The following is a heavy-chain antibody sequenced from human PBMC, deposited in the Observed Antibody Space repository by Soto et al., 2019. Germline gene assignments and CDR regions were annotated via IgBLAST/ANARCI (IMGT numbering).Heavy chain of an antibody. CDR3: ARDPVTMVRGVQYYYYGMDV. V-gene: IGHV3-48*03. CDR2: ISSSGSTI. J-gene: IGHJ6*02. Sequence: GGSLRLSCAASGFTFSSYEMNWVRQAPGKGLEWVSYISSSGSTIYYADSVKGRSTISRDNAKNSLYLQMNSLRAEDTAVYYCARDPVTMVRGVQYYYYGMDVWGQGTTVTVSS. CDR1: GFTFSSYE. D-gene: IGHD3-10*01.